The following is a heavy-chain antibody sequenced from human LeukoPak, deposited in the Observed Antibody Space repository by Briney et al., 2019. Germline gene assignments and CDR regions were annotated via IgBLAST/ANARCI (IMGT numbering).Heavy chain of an antibody. CDR3: TTDKGLDYGDSSGGYFDY. CDR2: IKSKTDGGTT. J-gene: IGHJ4*02. V-gene: IGHV3-15*01. Sequence: GGSLRLSCAASGFTFSSYAMSWVRQAPGKGLEWVGRIKSKTDGGTTDYAAPVKGRFTISRDDSKNTLYLQMNSLKTEDTAVYYCTTDKGLDYGDSSGGYFDYWGQGTLVTVSS. D-gene: IGHD4-17*01. CDR1: GFTFSSYA.